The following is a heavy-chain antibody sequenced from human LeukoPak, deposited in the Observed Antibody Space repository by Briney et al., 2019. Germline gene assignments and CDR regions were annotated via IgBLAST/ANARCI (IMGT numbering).Heavy chain of an antibody. CDR1: GSTFSSYS. CDR2: ISSSSSYI. CDR3: ARAAIPTTGAHSDY. Sequence: GGSLRLSCAASGSTFSSYSMNWVRQAPGKGLEWVSSISSSSSYIYYADSVKGRFTISRDNAKNSLYLQMNSLRAEDTAVYYCARAAIPTTGAHSDYWGQGTLVTVSS. V-gene: IGHV3-21*01. J-gene: IGHJ4*02. D-gene: IGHD4-11*01.